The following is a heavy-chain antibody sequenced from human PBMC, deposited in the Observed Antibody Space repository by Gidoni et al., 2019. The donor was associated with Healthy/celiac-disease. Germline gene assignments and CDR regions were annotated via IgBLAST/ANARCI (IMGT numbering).Heavy chain of an antibody. CDR2: IYWDDDK. CDR3: AHTRYSYGRSYYYYYGMDV. CDR1: GFSLSTSGVG. V-gene: IGHV2-5*02. Sequence: QITLKESGHTLVKPTQTLTLTCTFSGFSLSTSGVGVGWVRQHPGKALEWLALIYWDDDKRDSPSLKSRLTITKDTSKNQVVLTITNMDPVYTATYYCAHTRYSYGRSYYYYYGMDVWGQGTTVTVSS. D-gene: IGHD5-18*01. J-gene: IGHJ6*02.